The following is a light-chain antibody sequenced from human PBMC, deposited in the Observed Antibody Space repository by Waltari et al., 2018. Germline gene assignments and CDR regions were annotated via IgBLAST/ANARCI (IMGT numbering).Light chain of an antibody. J-gene: IGKJ3*01. CDR3: QQYGTSPRAFT. CDR2: GAS. CDR1: QSVSSSY. V-gene: IGKV3-20*01. Sequence: EIVLTQSPGTLSLSPGERATLSCRASQSVSSSYLAWYQQKPGQAPRLLIYGASSRATGIPDRFSGSGSGTDFTLTISRLEAEDFAVYYCQQYGTSPRAFTFGPGTKVDIK.